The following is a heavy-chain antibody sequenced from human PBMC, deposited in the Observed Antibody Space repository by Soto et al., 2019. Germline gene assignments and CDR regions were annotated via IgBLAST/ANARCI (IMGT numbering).Heavy chain of an antibody. J-gene: IGHJ5*02. CDR3: VRDLGSRFMEWPRFDP. CDR2: ISYSGTI. Sequence: SETLSLTCIVSGASISSGDYYWSWVRQPPGKGLEWIGHISYSGTIDYSPSLKSRVTISLDTSKNQFSLNLNSVTAADTAVYYCVRDLGSRFMEWPRFDPWGQGTLVTVSS. V-gene: IGHV4-30-4*01. CDR1: GASISSGDYY. D-gene: IGHD3-3*01.